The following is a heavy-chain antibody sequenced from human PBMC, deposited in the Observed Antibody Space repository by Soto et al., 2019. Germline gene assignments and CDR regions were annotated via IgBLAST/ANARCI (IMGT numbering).Heavy chain of an antibody. CDR3: ARGDSSGWSRGGFDY. V-gene: IGHV6-1*01. CDR2: TYYRSKWFK. D-gene: IGHD6-19*01. Sequence: SQTLSLTCAISGDSVSSNSAAWNWIRQSPSRGLEWLGRTYYRSKWFKDYAVSVKSRITINPDTSKNQFSLQLNSVTPEDTAVYFCARGDSSGWSRGGFDYWGQGTLVTVPQ. J-gene: IGHJ4*02. CDR1: GDSVSSNSAA.